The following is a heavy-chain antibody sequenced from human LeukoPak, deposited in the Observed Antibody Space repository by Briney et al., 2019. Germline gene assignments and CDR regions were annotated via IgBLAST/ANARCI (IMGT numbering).Heavy chain of an antibody. D-gene: IGHD3-3*01. V-gene: IGHV4-38-2*01. CDR3: ASSLRFLEWYFDY. CDR2: NYHSGST. Sequence: PSETLSLTCAVSGYSISSGYYWGWIRPPPGKGLEMIGSNYHSGSTYYKPSLNSRVTISIDTSKNQFSLKLSSVTAADTAVYYCASSLRFLEWYFDYWGQGTPVTVSS. J-gene: IGHJ4*02. CDR1: GYSISSGYY.